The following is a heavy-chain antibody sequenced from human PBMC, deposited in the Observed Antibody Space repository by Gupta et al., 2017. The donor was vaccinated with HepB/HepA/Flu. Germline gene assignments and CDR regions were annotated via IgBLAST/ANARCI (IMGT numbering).Heavy chain of an antibody. Sequence: EVQLLESGGGLVQPGGSLRLSCAASGFTFSDYSMSWVRQAPGKGLDWVSTIRSRGADTYYADSLKGRFTISRDNSRNMLYLQMISLRAEDTALYYCAKGGYTTPFDYWGQGTLGTVSS. D-gene: IGHD3-16*02. CDR2: IRSRGADT. J-gene: IGHJ4*02. CDR3: AKGGYTTPFDY. V-gene: IGHV3-23*01. CDR1: GFTFSDYS.